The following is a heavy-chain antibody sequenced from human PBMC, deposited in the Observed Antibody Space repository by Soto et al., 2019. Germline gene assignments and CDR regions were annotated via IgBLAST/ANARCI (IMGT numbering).Heavy chain of an antibody. V-gene: IGHV4-31*03. CDR2: IYYSGST. J-gene: IGHJ4*02. CDR1: GGSISSGGYY. CDR3: ARSGGRYQLLRHFDY. Sequence: PSETLSLTCTVSGGSISSGGYYWSWIRQHPGKGLEWIGYIYYSGSTYYNPSLKSRVTISVDTSKNQFSLKLSSVTAADTAVYYCARSGGRYQLLRHFDYWGQGTLVTVSS. D-gene: IGHD2-2*01.